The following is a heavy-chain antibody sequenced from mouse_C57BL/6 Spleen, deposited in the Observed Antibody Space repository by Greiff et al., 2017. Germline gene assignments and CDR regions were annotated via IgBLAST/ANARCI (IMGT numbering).Heavy chain of an antibody. CDR3: VRQGRNAMDY. Sequence: EVQLVESGGGLVQPKGSLKLSCAASGFSFNTYAMNWVRQAPGKGLEWVARIRSKSNNYATYYADSVKDRFTISRDDSESMLYLQMNNLKTEDTAMYYCVRQGRNAMDYWGQGTSVTVSS. V-gene: IGHV10-1*01. CDR1: GFSFNTYA. J-gene: IGHJ4*01. D-gene: IGHD6-1*01. CDR2: IRSKSNNYAT.